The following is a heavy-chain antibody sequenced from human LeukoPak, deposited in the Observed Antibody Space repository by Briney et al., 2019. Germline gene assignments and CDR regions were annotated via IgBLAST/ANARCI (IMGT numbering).Heavy chain of an antibody. J-gene: IGHJ4*02. V-gene: IGHV3-7*01. CDR3: VREGAYSTSSPAGY. CDR1: GFTFSTYW. CDR2: INQDGSEK. Sequence: GGSLRLSCAASGFTFSTYWMSWVRQAPGKRLEWVANINQDGSEKYYVDSVKGRFIISRDNARNSLFLQMNILTAEDTAIYYCVREGAYSTSSPAGYWGQGTLVSVSS. D-gene: IGHD6-6*01.